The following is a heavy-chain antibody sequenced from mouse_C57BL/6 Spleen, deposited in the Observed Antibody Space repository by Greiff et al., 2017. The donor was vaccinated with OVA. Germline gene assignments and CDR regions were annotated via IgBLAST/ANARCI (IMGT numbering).Heavy chain of an antibody. CDR1: GYTFTSYG. CDR2: IYPRSGNT. D-gene: IGHD2-4*01. V-gene: IGHV1-81*01. CDR3: APYYDYDVAWFAY. Sequence: QVQLKESGAELARPGASVKLSCKASGYTFTSYGISWVKQRTGQGLEWIGEIYPRSGNTYYNEKFKGKATLTADKSSSTAYMELRSLTSEDSAVYFRAPYYDYDVAWFAYWGQGTLVTVSA. J-gene: IGHJ3*01.